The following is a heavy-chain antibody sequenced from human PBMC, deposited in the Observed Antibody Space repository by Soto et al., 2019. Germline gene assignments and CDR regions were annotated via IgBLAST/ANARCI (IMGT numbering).Heavy chain of an antibody. CDR1: GGTFSNYA. Sequence: QVRLVQSGAEVKKPGSSVKVSCKASGGTFSNYAISWVRQAPGQGLEWMGGIILPFGTPNYAQKFQGRVTISADESMTTAYMELSGLRSEDTAVYYCARGTDYAGYFDYWGRGPLVTVSS. V-gene: IGHV1-69*12. J-gene: IGHJ4*02. CDR2: IILPFGTP. D-gene: IGHD4-17*01. CDR3: ARGTDYAGYFDY.